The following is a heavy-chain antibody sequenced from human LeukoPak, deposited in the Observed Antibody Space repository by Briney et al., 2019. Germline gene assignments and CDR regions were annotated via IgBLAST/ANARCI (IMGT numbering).Heavy chain of an antibody. J-gene: IGHJ6*03. CDR3: AKASGYSYGYYMDV. CDR2: INSDGSST. CDR1: GFTFSSYW. D-gene: IGHD5-18*01. V-gene: IGHV3-74*01. Sequence: PGGSLRLSCAASGFTFSSYWMHWVRQGPGKGLVWVSRINSDGSSTSYADSVKGRFTISRDNAKNTLYLQMNSLRAEDTAVYYCAKASGYSYGYYMDVWGKGATVTVSS.